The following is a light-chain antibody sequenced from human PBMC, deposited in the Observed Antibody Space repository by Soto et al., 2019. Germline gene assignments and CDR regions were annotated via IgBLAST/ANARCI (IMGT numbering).Light chain of an antibody. CDR1: SSDVGGYNY. V-gene: IGLV2-8*01. CDR3: SSYAGSNFVV. Sequence: QSALTQPPSASGSPGQSVTISCTGTSSDVGGYNYVSWYQQHPGKAPKFMIYEVSKRPSGVPDLFSGSKSGNTASLTVSGLQAEDEADYYCSSYAGSNFVVFGGGTKLTVL. J-gene: IGLJ2*01. CDR2: EVS.